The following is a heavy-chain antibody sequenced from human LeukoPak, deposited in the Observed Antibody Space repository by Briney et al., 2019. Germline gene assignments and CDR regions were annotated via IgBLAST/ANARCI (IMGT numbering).Heavy chain of an antibody. V-gene: IGHV4-30-4*01. J-gene: IGHJ4*02. CDR3: ARDSRLGYCSSTSCSNFDY. D-gene: IGHD2-2*01. Sequence: HPSETLSLTCTVAGGSISSGDYYWSWIRQPPGKGLEWIGYIYYSGSTYYNPSLKSRVTISVDTSKNQFSLKLSSVTAADTAVYYCARDSRLGYCSSTSCSNFDYWGQGTLVTVSS. CDR1: GGSISSGDYY. CDR2: IYYSGST.